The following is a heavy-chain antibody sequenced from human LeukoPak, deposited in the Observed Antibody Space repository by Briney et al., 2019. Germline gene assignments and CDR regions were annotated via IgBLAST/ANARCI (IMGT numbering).Heavy chain of an antibody. D-gene: IGHD3-10*01. J-gene: IGHJ4*02. CDR3: VRDSDHAPDY. CDR1: GYSFGDYG. V-gene: IGHV1-18*01. Sequence: WASVKVSCKTSGYSFGDYGVTWERQAPGQGLEWMGWINVYNGHTIYAQEFQGRVTLTTDTSTSTAHMDLRSLRSDDTAVYYCVRDSDHAPDYWGQGTLVTVSS. CDR2: INVYNGHT.